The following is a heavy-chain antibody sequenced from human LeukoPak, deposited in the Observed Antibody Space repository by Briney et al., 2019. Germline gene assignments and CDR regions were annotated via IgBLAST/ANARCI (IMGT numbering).Heavy chain of an antibody. J-gene: IGHJ4*02. CDR3: ARASASLDYYDSSGYQLRNDY. Sequence: GGSLRLSCAASGFTVSSNYMSWVRQAPGKGLEWVSVIYSGGSTYYADSVKGRFTISRGNAKNSLYLQMNSLRAEDTAVYYCARASASLDYYDSSGYQLRNDYWGQGTLVTVSS. CDR1: GFTVSSNY. V-gene: IGHV3-66*01. D-gene: IGHD3-22*01. CDR2: IYSGGST.